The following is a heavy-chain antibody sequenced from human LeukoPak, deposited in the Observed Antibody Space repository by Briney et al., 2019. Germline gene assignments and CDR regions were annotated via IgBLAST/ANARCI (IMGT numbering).Heavy chain of an antibody. CDR3: ARGAAGSYVHPY. Sequence: GGSLRLSCATSVFTFSSYEMNWVRQAPGKGLEWVSYISSSGSTIYYADSVKGRFTIYRDNAKNSLYLQMNSLRAEDTAVYYCARGAAGSYVHPYWVQGTLVTVCS. D-gene: IGHD3-10*02. V-gene: IGHV3-48*03. CDR1: VFTFSSYE. CDR2: ISSSGSTI. J-gene: IGHJ4*02.